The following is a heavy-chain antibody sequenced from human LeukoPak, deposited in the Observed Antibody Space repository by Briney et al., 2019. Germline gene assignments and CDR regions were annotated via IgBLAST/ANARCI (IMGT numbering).Heavy chain of an antibody. D-gene: IGHD6-6*01. CDR1: GFTFSSYA. CDR3: ARMYSSSMSALDV. V-gene: IGHV3-30-3*01. CDR2: ISYDGSNK. J-gene: IGHJ6*02. Sequence: PGRSLRLSCAASGFTFSSYAMHWVRQAPGKGLEWVAVISYDGSNKCYADSVKGRFTISRDNSKNTLYLQMNSLRAEDTAVYYCARMYSSSMSALDVWGQGTTVTVSS.